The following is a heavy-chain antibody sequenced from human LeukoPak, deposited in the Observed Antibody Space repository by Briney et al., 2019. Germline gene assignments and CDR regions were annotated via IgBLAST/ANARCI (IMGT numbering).Heavy chain of an antibody. CDR2: INDDGSGT. J-gene: IGHJ3*02. Sequence: GGSLRLSCAASGYTFRSYWMHWVRQAPGKGLVWVSRINDDGSGTSYADSVKGRFTISRDNAKNTLYLQMNSLRAEDTAVYYCARSPFCGGDCFTGAFDIWGHGTMVTVSS. CDR3: ARSPFCGGDCFTGAFDI. D-gene: IGHD2-21*02. CDR1: GYTFRSYW. V-gene: IGHV3-74*01.